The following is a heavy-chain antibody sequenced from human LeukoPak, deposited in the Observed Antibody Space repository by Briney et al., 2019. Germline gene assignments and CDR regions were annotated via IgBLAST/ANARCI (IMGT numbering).Heavy chain of an antibody. V-gene: IGHV1-2*02. Sequence: GASVKLSCKASGYTFTGYYMPWVRQAPGQGLEWKGWINPNSSGTNYAQKFQGKVTMTRDTSISTAYMELSRLRSDDTAVYCCARATLKHYYGSGSYWGQGALVTVSS. J-gene: IGHJ4*02. CDR1: GYTFTGYY. CDR3: ARATLKHYYGSGSY. D-gene: IGHD3-10*01. CDR2: INPNSSGT.